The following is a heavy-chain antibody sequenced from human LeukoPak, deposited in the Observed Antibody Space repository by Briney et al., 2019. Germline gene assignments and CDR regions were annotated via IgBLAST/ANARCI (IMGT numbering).Heavy chain of an antibody. D-gene: IGHD5/OR15-5a*01. CDR2: IKTDGSST. J-gene: IGHJ3*02. V-gene: IGHV3-74*01. Sequence: GGSLRLSCAASGFTFSSFWMHWVRQAPGKGLVWVSRIKTDGSSTDYADSVKGRFTISRDNAKNTMYLQMNSLRAEDTAVYYCARGVSGTGPDIWGLGTMVTVSS. CDR1: GFTFSSFW. CDR3: ARGVSGTGPDI.